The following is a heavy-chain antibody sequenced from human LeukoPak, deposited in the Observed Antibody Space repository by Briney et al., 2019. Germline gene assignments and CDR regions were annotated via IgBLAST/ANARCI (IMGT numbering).Heavy chain of an antibody. CDR2: IGSSGSTV. J-gene: IGHJ3*02. V-gene: IGHV3-48*03. D-gene: IGHD4-23*01. CDR3: ARDTLEYSNSPDALDI. CDR1: GFTFSAYE. Sequence: GGSLRLSCAASGFTFSAYEMNWVRQAPGKGLEWVSYIGSSGSTVYYADSVKGRFTISRDNAKNSLYMHMESLRDEDTAIYYCARDTLEYSNSPDALDIWGQGTMVTVSS.